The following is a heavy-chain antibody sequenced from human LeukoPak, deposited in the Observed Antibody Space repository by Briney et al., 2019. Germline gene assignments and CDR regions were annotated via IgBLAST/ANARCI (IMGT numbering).Heavy chain of an antibody. CDR2: ITPNSGGT. Sequence: GASVKVSCKASGYTFTGYYMHWVRQAPGQGLEWMGWITPNSGGTNYAQKFQGRVTKTSDTSISTAYMELSRLRSNDTAVYYCARVYRWLHPNDAFDIWGQGTMVTVSS. CDR1: GYTFTGYY. J-gene: IGHJ3*02. CDR3: ARVYRWLHPNDAFDI. V-gene: IGHV1-2*02. D-gene: IGHD5-12*01.